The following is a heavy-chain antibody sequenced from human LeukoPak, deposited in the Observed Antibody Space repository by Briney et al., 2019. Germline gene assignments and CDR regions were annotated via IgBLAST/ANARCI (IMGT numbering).Heavy chain of an antibody. CDR1: GFTLSNYW. J-gene: IGHJ4*01. CDR2: MKQDGSQQ. D-gene: IGHD2-15*01. Sequence: PGGSLRLAWVGAGFTLSNYWMSWVRQAPGKVLEWVASMKQDGSQQHYGDFGKGRFTISRDNAKHSLNWRLTGLGVEAPGVYYCVGHGSGVASVWECEMIHWGHGTLVTVSS. V-gene: IGHV3-7*03. CDR3: VGHGSGVASVWECEMIH.